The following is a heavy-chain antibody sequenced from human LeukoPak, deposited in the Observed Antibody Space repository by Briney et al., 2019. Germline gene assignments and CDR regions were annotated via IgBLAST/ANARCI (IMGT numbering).Heavy chain of an antibody. D-gene: IGHD6-13*01. CDR1: GVTFSSYG. V-gene: IGHV3-30*18. Sequence: PAESLCLSCAASGVTFSSYGMHWVRQAPGKGLEWVAVISYDGSNKYYADSVKGRFTSFRVNSKTSLYLQMNRLRAEDAAVYYCSKGQSSGQQLNHDAFDIWGQGTMVTVSS. CDR2: ISYDGSNK. J-gene: IGHJ3*02. CDR3: SKGQSSGQQLNHDAFDI.